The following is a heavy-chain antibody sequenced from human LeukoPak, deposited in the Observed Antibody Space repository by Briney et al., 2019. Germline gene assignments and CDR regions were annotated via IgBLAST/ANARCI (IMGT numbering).Heavy chain of an antibody. Sequence: ASVKVSCKASGYTFTSYYMHWVRQAPGQGLEWMGIINPRGGSTSYAQKFQGRVTMTRDTSTSTVYMELSSLRSEDTAVYYCARRVLGYGMDVWGQGTTVTVSS. CDR3: ARRVLGYGMDV. CDR1: GYTFTSYY. CDR2: INPRGGST. J-gene: IGHJ6*02. V-gene: IGHV1-46*01.